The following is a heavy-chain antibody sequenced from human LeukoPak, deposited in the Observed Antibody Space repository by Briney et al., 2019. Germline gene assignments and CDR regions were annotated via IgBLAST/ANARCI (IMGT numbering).Heavy chain of an antibody. CDR1: GFTFSSYA. Sequence: GGSLRLSCAASGFTFSSYAMHWVRQAPGKGLEWVAVISYDGSNKYYADSVKGRFPISRDNSKNTLYLQMNSLRAEDTAVYYCARAGDSDYGDYTWANWGQGTLVTVSS. CDR2: ISYDGSNK. J-gene: IGHJ4*02. V-gene: IGHV3-30*04. D-gene: IGHD4-17*01. CDR3: ARAGDSDYGDYTWAN.